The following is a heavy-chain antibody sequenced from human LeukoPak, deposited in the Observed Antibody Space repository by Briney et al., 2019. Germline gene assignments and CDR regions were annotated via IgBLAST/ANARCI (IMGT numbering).Heavy chain of an antibody. Sequence: PGGSLRLSCAAPGFTFSSYWMSWVRQAPGKGLEWVANIKQDGSEKYYVDSVKGRFTISRDNAKNSLYLQMNSLRAEDTAVYYCAREHEPIAAAPIDYWGQGTLVTVSS. J-gene: IGHJ4*02. CDR2: IKQDGSEK. CDR1: GFTFSSYW. V-gene: IGHV3-7*01. CDR3: AREHEPIAAAPIDY. D-gene: IGHD6-13*01.